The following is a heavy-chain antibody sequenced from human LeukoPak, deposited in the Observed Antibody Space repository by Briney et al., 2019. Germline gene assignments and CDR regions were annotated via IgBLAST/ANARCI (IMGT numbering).Heavy chain of an antibody. Sequence: PGGSLRLSCAASGFTFSSYSMNRVRQAPGKGLEWVSSISSSSSYIYYADSVKGRFTISRDNAKNSLYLQMNSLRAEDTAVYYCASRITMVRGVIKVSYYYYGMDVWGKGTTVTVSS. V-gene: IGHV3-21*01. CDR2: ISSSSSYI. CDR3: ASRITMVRGVIKVSYYYYGMDV. D-gene: IGHD3-10*01. J-gene: IGHJ6*04. CDR1: GFTFSSYS.